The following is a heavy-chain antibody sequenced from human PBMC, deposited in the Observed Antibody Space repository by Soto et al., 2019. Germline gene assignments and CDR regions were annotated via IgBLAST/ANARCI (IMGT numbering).Heavy chain of an antibody. J-gene: IGHJ5*02. CDR3: ARAKVTIFGVSGWFDP. D-gene: IGHD3-3*01. CDR1: GGSISSGGYY. V-gene: IGHV4-31*03. CDR2: IYYSGST. Sequence: PSETLSLTCTVSGGSISSGGYYWSWIRQHPGKGLEWIGYIYYSGSTYYNPSLKSRVTISVDTSKNQFSLKLSSVTAADTAVYYCARAKVTIFGVSGWFDPWGQGTLVTVSS.